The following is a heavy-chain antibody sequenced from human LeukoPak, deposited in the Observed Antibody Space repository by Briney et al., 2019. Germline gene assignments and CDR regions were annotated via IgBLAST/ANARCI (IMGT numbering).Heavy chain of an antibody. CDR1: GGSFSGYY. CDR2: ISHSGST. D-gene: IGHD3-10*01. V-gene: IGHV4-34*01. J-gene: IGHJ4*02. CDR3: ARGRVVRGVMAY. Sequence: SETLSLTCAVYGGSFSGYYWSWIRQPPGKGLEWIGEISHSGSTNYNPSLKSLVTISVDTSKNQFSLKLSSVTAGDTAVYYCARGRVVRGVMAYWGQGTLVTVSS.